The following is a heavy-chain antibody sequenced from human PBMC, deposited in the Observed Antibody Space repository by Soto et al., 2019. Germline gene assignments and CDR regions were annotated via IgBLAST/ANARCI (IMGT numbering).Heavy chain of an antibody. Sequence: QVQLVESGGGVVQPGRSLRLSCAASGFTFSSYGMHWVRQAPGKGLEWVAVISYDGSNKYYADSVKSRFTISRDNSKNTLYLQMNSLRAEDTAVYYCAKDHGDSSGWNAFDIWGQGTMVTVSS. CDR3: AKDHGDSSGWNAFDI. CDR2: ISYDGSNK. J-gene: IGHJ3*02. CDR1: GFTFSSYG. D-gene: IGHD6-19*01. V-gene: IGHV3-30*18.